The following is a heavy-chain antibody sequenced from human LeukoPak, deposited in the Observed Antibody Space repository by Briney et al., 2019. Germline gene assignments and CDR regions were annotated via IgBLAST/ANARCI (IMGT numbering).Heavy chain of an antibody. CDR2: IYTSGST. V-gene: IGHV4-39*07. CDR1: GGSISSSSYY. D-gene: IGHD5-12*01. CDR3: ARDLSRGYSGYDSWGYYYMDV. J-gene: IGHJ6*03. Sequence: PSETLSLTCTVSGGSISSSSYYWGWIRQPPGKGLEWIGRIYTSGSTNYNPSLKSRVTISVDTSKNQFSLKLSSVTAADTAVYYCARDLSRGYSGYDSWGYYYMDVWGKGTTVTISS.